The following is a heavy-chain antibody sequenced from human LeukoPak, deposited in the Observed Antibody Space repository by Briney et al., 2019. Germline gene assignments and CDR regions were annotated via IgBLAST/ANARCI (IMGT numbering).Heavy chain of an antibody. J-gene: IGHJ4*02. D-gene: IGHD1-26*01. CDR1: GGSISSYY. Sequence: PSETLSLTCTVSGGSISSYYWSWIRQPPGKGLEWIGYIYYSGSANYNPSLKCRVTISVDTSKNQFSLKLSSVTAADTAVYYCARHPAGPSASIDYWGQGTLVTVSS. V-gene: IGHV4-59*08. CDR2: IYYSGSA. CDR3: ARHPAGPSASIDY.